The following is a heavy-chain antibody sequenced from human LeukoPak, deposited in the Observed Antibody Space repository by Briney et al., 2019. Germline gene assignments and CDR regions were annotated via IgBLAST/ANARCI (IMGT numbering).Heavy chain of an antibody. CDR3: ARTLREVRYYDSSGYNFDY. CDR1: GGSISSGGYY. V-gene: IGHV4-31*03. Sequence: SETLSLTCTVSGGSISSGGYYWSWIRQHPGKGLEWSGYIYYSGSTYYNPSLKSRVTISVDTSKNQFSLKLSSVTAADTAVYYCARTLREVRYYDSSGYNFDYWGQGTLVTVSS. D-gene: IGHD3-22*01. CDR2: IYYSGST. J-gene: IGHJ4*02.